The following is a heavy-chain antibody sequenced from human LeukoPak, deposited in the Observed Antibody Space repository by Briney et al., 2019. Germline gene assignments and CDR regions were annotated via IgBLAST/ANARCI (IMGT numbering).Heavy chain of an antibody. CDR1: GFTFSSYG. CDR2: ISSSSSTI. V-gene: IGHV3-48*04. D-gene: IGHD3-10*02. Sequence: PGGSPRLSCAASGFTFSSYGMSWVRQAPGKGLEWVSYISSSSSTIYYADSVKGRFTISRDNAKNSLYLQMNSLRAEDTAVYYCAELGITMIGGVWGKGTTVTISS. CDR3: AELGITMIGGV. J-gene: IGHJ6*04.